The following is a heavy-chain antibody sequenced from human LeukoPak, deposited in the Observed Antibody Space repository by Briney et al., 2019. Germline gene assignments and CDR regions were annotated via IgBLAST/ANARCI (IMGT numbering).Heavy chain of an antibody. V-gene: IGHV3-11*01. CDR3: GYSYGYDYWFDP. CDR2: ISNSGSSI. Sequence: PGGSPRLSCEVSGFTFSDYYMSWIRQAPGKGLEWVSYISNSGSSIYYADSVKGRFTISRDNAKNSLYLQMNSLRVEDTAVYYCGYSYGYDYWFDPWGQGTLVTVSS. J-gene: IGHJ5*02. CDR1: GFTFSDYY. D-gene: IGHD5-18*01.